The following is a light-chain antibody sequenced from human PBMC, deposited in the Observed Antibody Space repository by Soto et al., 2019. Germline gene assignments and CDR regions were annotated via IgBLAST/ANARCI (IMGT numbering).Light chain of an antibody. CDR1: RSDIGGYDY. CDR2: DVT. J-gene: IGLJ1*01. CDR3: SSYTTISTVV. Sequence: QSALTQPASVSGSPGQSITISCTGTRSDIGGYDYVSWYQQHPGKAPKLMIYDVTNRPSGVSNRFSGSKSGNTASLTISGLQAEDEADYYCSSYTTISTVVFGTGTKVTVL. V-gene: IGLV2-14*03.